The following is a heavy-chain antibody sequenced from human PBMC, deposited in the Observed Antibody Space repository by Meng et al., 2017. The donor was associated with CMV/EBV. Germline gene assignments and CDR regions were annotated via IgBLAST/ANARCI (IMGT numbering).Heavy chain of an antibody. Sequence: GESLKISCAAPGFTFSSYEMNWVRQAPGKGLEWVSYISSSGSTIYYADSVKGRFTISRDNAKNSLYLQMNSLRAEDTAVYYCASLYGLYTAAHKRVHDYWGQGTLVTVSS. J-gene: IGHJ4*02. V-gene: IGHV3-48*03. CDR3: ASLYGLYTAAHKRVHDY. CDR1: GFTFSSYE. D-gene: IGHD2-8*01. CDR2: ISSSGSTI.